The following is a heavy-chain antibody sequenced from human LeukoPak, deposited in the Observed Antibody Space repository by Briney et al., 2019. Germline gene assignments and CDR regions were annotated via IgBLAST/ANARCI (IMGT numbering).Heavy chain of an antibody. CDR2: IYHRGST. D-gene: IGHD3-9*01. V-gene: IGHV4-30-2*01. CDR3: ARAPYDILTGYFLFDS. J-gene: IGHJ4*02. Sequence: PSETLSLTCAVSGGSISSDDYFWSWIRHPPGKGLEWIGYIYHRGSTSYNPSLKSRVTISLDKSRNQFSLNLSSVTAADTAVYYCARAPYDILTGYFLFDSWGQGTLVTVSS. CDR1: GGSISSDDYF.